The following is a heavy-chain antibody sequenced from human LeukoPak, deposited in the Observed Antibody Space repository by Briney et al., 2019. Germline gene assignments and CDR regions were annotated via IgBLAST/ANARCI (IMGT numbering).Heavy chain of an antibody. CDR3: ARGPLVDFWSGLSSYFDY. CDR1: GGSMSPYH. V-gene: IGHV4-59*12. D-gene: IGHD3-3*01. J-gene: IGHJ4*02. Sequence: SETLSLTCTVSGGSMSPYHWGWIRQPPGKGLEWTGYIYYSGSTNYNPSLKSRVTISVDTSKNQFSLKLSSVTAADTAVYYCARGPLVDFWSGLSSYFDYWGQGTLVTVSS. CDR2: IYYSGST.